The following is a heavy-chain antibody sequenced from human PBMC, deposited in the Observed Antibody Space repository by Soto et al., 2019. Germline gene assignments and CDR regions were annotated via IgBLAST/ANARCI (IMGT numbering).Heavy chain of an antibody. CDR2: IHSDGSST. CDR1: GFTFSYYW. J-gene: IGHJ3*01. CDR3: ARGDRGAFDL. Sequence: EVQLLESGGGLVQPGESLRLSCAASGFTFSYYWMHWVRQAPGMGLVWVSRIHSDGSSTTYADSVKGRFTISRDNARNTLYLPMNSLRAEDTAVYYCARGDRGAFDLWGQGTVLTVSS. D-gene: IGHD1-26*01. V-gene: IGHV3-74*01.